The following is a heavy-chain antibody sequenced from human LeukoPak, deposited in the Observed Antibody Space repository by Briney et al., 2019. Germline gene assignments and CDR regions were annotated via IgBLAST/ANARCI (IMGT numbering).Heavy chain of an antibody. D-gene: IGHD3-9*01. V-gene: IGHV3-23*01. Sequence: GGSLRLSCAASGFTFSSYAMSWVRQSPGKGLEWVSAISSGGGTTYYATFADSVKGRFTISRDTSKNTLYLQMNSLRAEDTAVYYCAKFYDILTGYFDYWGQGTLVTVSS. CDR3: AKFYDILTGYFDY. CDR2: ISSGGGTT. CDR1: GFTFSSYA. J-gene: IGHJ4*02.